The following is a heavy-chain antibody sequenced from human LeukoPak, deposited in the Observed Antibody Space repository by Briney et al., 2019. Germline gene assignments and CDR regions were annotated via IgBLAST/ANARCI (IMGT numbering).Heavy chain of an antibody. CDR1: GDSINSGGYY. D-gene: IGHD3-10*01. V-gene: IGHV4-31*03. CDR2: IYYYRGST. CDR3: ARDTKSYYGSWMGAFDI. J-gene: IGHJ3*02. Sequence: SETLSLTCTVSGDSINSGGYYWSWIRQHPGKGLEWIGYIYYYRGSTSYNPSLQSRVTISIDTSKNQFSLKLSSVTAADTAVYYCARDTKSYYGSWMGAFDIWGQGTMVTVSS.